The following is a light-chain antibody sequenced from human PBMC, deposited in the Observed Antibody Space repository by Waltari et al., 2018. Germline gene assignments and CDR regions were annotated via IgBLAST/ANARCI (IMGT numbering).Light chain of an antibody. CDR1: NIGSTT. J-gene: IGLJ3*02. Sequence: SYVLTQPPSVSVAPGKTASITCGGDNIGSTTVHWYQQRPGQAPVLGVFDDSDRPSGIPERFSGSNSGNTATLTISRVEAGDEADYSCQVWDSSNDHVVFGGGTKLTVL. V-gene: IGLV3-21*03. CDR2: DDS. CDR3: QVWDSSNDHVV.